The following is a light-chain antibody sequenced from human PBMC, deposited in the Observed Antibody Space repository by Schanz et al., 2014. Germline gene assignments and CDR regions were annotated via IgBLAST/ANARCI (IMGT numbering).Light chain of an antibody. V-gene: IGLV2-14*03. J-gene: IGLJ2*01. Sequence: QSVLTQPASVSGSPGQSITISCTGTSSDVGGYNYVSWYQQHPGKAPKLLIYDVNNRPSGISDRFSGSKSGNTASLTISGLQAEDEADYYCGAWDSGRRAVVFGGGTKLTVL. CDR2: DVN. CDR3: GAWDSGRRAVV. CDR1: SSDVGGYNY.